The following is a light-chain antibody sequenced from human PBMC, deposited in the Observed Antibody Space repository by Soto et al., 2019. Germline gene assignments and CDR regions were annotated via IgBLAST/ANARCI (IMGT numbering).Light chain of an antibody. Sequence: EIVLTQSPGTLSLSPGERATLSCRASQSVSSSYLAWYRHKPGQAPRLLIYGASSRATGIPDRLSGSGSGTDFTLTISRLEPEDFAVYYCQQYGSSPRISFGQGTRLEIK. CDR2: GAS. CDR3: QQYGSSPRIS. CDR1: QSVSSSY. V-gene: IGKV3-20*01. J-gene: IGKJ5*01.